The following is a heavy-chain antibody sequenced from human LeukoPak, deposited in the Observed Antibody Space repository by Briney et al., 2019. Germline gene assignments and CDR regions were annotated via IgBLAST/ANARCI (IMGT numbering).Heavy chain of an antibody. CDR2: INHGGST. V-gene: IGHV4-34*01. J-gene: IGHJ4*02. CDR3: ASSPRMVRGVITFDY. Sequence: SETLSLTCAVYGGSFSGDFWSWIRQSPGKGLEWIGEINHGGSTTYNPSLKSRVTISVDTSKNQFSLKLSSVTAADTAVYYCASSPRMVRGVITFDYWGQGTLVTVSS. CDR1: GGSFSGDF. D-gene: IGHD3-10*01.